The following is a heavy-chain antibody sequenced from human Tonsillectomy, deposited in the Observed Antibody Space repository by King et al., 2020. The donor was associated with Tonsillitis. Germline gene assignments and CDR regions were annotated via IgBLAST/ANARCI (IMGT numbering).Heavy chain of an antibody. V-gene: IGHV3-30*02. Sequence: VQLVESGGGVVQPGGSLRLSCAASGFTLSTYGMHWVRQAPGKGLEWVAFIRYDGSNKFYAESMKGRFTMSRDNSKNTLYLQMSSLRAEDTAMYYCAKDRGSSYYPDGMDVWGQGTTVTVSS. J-gene: IGHJ6*02. CDR2: IRYDGSNK. D-gene: IGHD3-3*01. CDR1: GFTLSTYG. CDR3: AKDRGSSYYPDGMDV.